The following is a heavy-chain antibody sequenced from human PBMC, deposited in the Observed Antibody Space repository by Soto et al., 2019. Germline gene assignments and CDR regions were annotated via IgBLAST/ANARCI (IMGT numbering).Heavy chain of an antibody. J-gene: IGHJ4*02. D-gene: IGHD2-15*01. CDR2: ISSSSTI. V-gene: IGHV3-48*01. Sequence: EVQLVESGGGLVQPGGSLRLSCAASGFTFSSYSMNWVRQAPGKGLEWVSYISSSSTIYYADSVKGRFTISRDNAKNSLYLQMNSLRAEDTAVYYCASSVVASNWGQGTLVTVSS. CDR1: GFTFSSYS. CDR3: ASSVVASN.